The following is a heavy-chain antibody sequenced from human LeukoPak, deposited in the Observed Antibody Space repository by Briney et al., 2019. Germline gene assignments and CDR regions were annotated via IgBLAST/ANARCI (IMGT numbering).Heavy chain of an antibody. CDR2: MNPSSGNT. J-gene: IGHJ3*02. D-gene: IGHD2-15*01. CDR1: GYTFSSD. V-gene: IGHV1-8*01. Sequence: ASVKVSCKASGYTFSSDINWVRQATGQGLEWMGWMNPSSGNTDYAPKFQGRVTMTRDISIRTAYMELSSLRSEDTAVYYCARGAVSRDCSGGSCYHFDIWGQGTMVTVSS. CDR3: ARGAVSRDCSGGSCYHFDI.